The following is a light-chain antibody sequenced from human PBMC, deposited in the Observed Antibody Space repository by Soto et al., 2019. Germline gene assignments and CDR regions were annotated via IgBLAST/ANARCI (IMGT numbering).Light chain of an antibody. V-gene: IGLV2-11*01. Sequence: QSALTQPRSVSGPPGQSVSISCSETSSDVGTYNYVSWYQQHPGKAPKLMIYDVSKRPSGVPDRFSGSKSGNTASLTISGLQADDEADYYCCSYAGGYAHAVFGGGTKLTVL. CDR3: CSYAGGYAHAV. CDR1: SSDVGTYNY. J-gene: IGLJ2*01. CDR2: DVS.